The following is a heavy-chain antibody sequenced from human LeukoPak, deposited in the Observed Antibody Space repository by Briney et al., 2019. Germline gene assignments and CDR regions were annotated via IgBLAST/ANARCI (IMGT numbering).Heavy chain of an antibody. J-gene: IGHJ4*02. CDR2: VIPMFRTA. CDR3: ARAQYCSSADCYGRSAGIFDY. Sequence: GASVKVSCKASGGSFISSAISWVRQAPGQGLEWMGGVIPMFRTANYAQKFQGRVTITADESTSTAYMELSSLRSEDTAVYYCARAQYCSSADCYGRSAGIFDYWGQGTLVTVSS. D-gene: IGHD2-2*01. V-gene: IGHV1-69*13. CDR1: GGSFISSA.